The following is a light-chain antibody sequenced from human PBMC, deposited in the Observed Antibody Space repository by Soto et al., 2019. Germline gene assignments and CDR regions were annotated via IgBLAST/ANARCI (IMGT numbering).Light chain of an antibody. CDR1: QSISSW. CDR2: DAS. Sequence: IPLTPPPSTLPASVGDSVIIFCRASQSISSWLAWYQQKPGKAPKLLIYDASSLESGVPSRFSGSGSGTEFTLTISSLQPDDFATYYCQQYNSYSWTFGQGTKVDIK. V-gene: IGKV1-5*02. J-gene: IGKJ1*01. CDR3: QQYNSYSWT.